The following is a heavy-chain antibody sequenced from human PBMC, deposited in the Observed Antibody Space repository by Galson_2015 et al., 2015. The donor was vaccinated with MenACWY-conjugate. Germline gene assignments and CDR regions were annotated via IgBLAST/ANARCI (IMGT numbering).Heavy chain of an antibody. D-gene: IGHD1-26*01. Sequence: LRLSCAASGFIFNTYWMHWVRQAPGKGLVWVSRINPGGSSTTYADSAKDRFTTSRDNAKNTLYLQMNSLRPEDTAVFYCAKSRGASFYFDSWGQGTLVTVSS. CDR3: AKSRGASFYFDS. CDR2: INPGGSST. V-gene: IGHV3-74*01. CDR1: GFIFNTYW. J-gene: IGHJ4*02.